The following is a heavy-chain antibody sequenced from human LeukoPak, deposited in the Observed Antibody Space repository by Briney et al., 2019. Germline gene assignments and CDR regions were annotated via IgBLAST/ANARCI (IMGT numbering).Heavy chain of an antibody. CDR3: ARDLRITMVRGVDYYYVMDV. V-gene: IGHV4-59*01. J-gene: IGHJ6*02. CDR2: IYYSGST. D-gene: IGHD3-10*01. Sequence: SETLSLTCTVSDGSISSYYWSWIRQPPGKGLEWIGNIYYSGSTNYNPSLKSRVTISVDTSKNQFSLKLSSVTAADTAVYYCARDLRITMVRGVDYYYVMDVWGQGTTVTVSS. CDR1: DGSISSYY.